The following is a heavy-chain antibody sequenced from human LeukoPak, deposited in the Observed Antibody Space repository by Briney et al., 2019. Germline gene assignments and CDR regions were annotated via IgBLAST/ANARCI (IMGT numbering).Heavy chain of an antibody. CDR1: GGSFSAYY. CDR2: INHSGST. V-gene: IGHV4-34*01. Sequence: SETLSLTCAVYGGSFSAYYWSWIRQPPGKGLGWSGEINHSGSTNYNPSLKSRVTISVDTSKNQFSLKLSSVTAADTAVYYCARGGFYCGGDCYVDYWGQGTLVTVSS. D-gene: IGHD2-21*02. J-gene: IGHJ4*02. CDR3: ARGGFYCGGDCYVDY.